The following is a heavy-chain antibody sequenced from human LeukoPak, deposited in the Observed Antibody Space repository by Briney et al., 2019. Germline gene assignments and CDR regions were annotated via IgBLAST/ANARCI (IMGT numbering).Heavy chain of an antibody. Sequence: GGSLRLSCAASGFTFSSYDMHWVRQATGKGLEWVSAIGTAGDTYYPGSVKGRFTISRENAKNSLYLQMNSLRAGDTAVYYCARGGTFYDSSGHQPAFDIWGQGTLVTVSS. V-gene: IGHV3-13*01. CDR2: IGTAGDT. J-gene: IGHJ3*02. CDR3: ARGGTFYDSSGHQPAFDI. CDR1: GFTFSSYD. D-gene: IGHD3-22*01.